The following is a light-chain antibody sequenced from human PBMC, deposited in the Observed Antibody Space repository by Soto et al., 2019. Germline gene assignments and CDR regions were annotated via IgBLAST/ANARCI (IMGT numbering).Light chain of an antibody. V-gene: IGKV3-11*01. J-gene: IGKJ4*01. CDR1: QSVSSY. CDR2: DAS. Sequence: EILLTQSPATLSLSPGERATLSCRASQSVSSYLAWYQQKPGKAPRLLIYDASNRATGIPARFSGSGSGTDFTLTISSLEPEDFELYYCQQRSNWPLTFGGGTKVDIK. CDR3: QQRSNWPLT.